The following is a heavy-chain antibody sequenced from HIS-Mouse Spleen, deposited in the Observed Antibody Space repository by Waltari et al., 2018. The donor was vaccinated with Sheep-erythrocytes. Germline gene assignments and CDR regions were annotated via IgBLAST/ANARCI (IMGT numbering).Heavy chain of an antibody. J-gene: IGHJ5*02. CDR2: IRSKAYGGTT. D-gene: IGHD2-8*02. CDR1: GFTFGDYA. CDR3: TRIPLTGA. Sequence: EVQLVESGVGLVKPGRSLRLSCTVSGFTFGDYAMSWFRQAPGKGLEWVGFIRSKAYGGTTEYAASVKGRFTISRDDSKSIAYLQMNSLKTEDTAVYYCTRIPLTGAWGQGTLVTVSS. V-gene: IGHV3-49*05.